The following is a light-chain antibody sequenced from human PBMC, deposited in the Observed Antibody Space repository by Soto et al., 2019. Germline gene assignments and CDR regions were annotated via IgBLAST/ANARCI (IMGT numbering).Light chain of an antibody. Sequence: EIVLTQPPATLCFSPGDTAILALSASQSFSSYLAWYQQKPGQAPRLLIYDASNRATGIPARFSGSGSGTDFTLTISSLEPEDFAVYYCQQRSNWPFITFGQGTRLEIK. V-gene: IGKV3-11*01. CDR2: DAS. CDR1: QSFSSY. J-gene: IGKJ5*01. CDR3: QQRSNWPFIT.